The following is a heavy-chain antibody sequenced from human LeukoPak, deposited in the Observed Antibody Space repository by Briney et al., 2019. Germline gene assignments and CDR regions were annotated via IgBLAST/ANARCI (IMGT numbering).Heavy chain of an antibody. Sequence: SETLSLTCAVYGGSFSGYYWSWIRQPPGKGLEWIGEINHSGSTNYNPSLKSRVTISVDTSKNQFSLKLSSVTAADTAVYYCASSMALIWWGKGTTVTVSS. CDR3: ASSMALIW. CDR1: GGSFSGYY. V-gene: IGHV4-34*01. CDR2: INHSGST. D-gene: IGHD2/OR15-2a*01. J-gene: IGHJ6*04.